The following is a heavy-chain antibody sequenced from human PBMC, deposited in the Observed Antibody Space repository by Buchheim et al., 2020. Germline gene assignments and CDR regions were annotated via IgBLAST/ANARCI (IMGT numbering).Heavy chain of an antibody. Sequence: QVQLVQSGAEVKKPGASVKVSCKASGYTFTSYYMHWVRQAPGQGLEWMGIINPSGGSTSYAQKFQGRVTMTRDTSTSTVYMELSSLRSEDTAVYYCASAGYVLRFLEWLPPLYYYYYGMDVWGQGTT. CDR3: ASAGYVLRFLEWLPPLYYYYYGMDV. J-gene: IGHJ6*02. CDR2: INPSGGST. D-gene: IGHD3-3*01. CDR1: GYTFTSYY. V-gene: IGHV1-46*03.